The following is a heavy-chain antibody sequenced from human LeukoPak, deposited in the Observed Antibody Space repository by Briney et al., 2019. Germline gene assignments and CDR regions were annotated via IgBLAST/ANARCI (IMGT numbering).Heavy chain of an antibody. CDR3: ARHEIVVVTIYYFDY. CDR2: IYYSGSP. D-gene: IGHD3-22*01. CDR1: GGSISSSSYY. J-gene: IGHJ4*02. Sequence: SETLSLTCTVSGGSISSSSYYWGWIRQPPGKGLGWIGSIYYSGSPYYNPSLKSRVTISVDTSKNQFSLKLSSVTAADTAVYYCARHEIVVVTIYYFDYWGQGTLVTVSS. V-gene: IGHV4-39*01.